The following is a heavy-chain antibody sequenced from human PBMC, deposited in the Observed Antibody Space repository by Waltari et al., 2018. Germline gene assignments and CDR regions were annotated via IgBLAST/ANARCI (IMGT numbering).Heavy chain of an antibody. Sequence: QVQLQQWGAGLLKPLETLSLTCAVYGGSFSGYYWSWIRQPPGKGLEWIGEINHSGSTNYNPSLKSRVTISVDTSKNQFSLKLSSVTAADTAVYYCARGDLGYCSSTSCYTLFDYWGQGTLVTVSS. CDR1: GGSFSGYY. D-gene: IGHD2-2*02. J-gene: IGHJ4*02. CDR2: INHSGST. V-gene: IGHV4-34*01. CDR3: ARGDLGYCSSTSCYTLFDY.